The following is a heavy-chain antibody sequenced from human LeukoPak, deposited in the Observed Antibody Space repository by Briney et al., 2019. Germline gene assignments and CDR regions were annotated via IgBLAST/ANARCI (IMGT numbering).Heavy chain of an antibody. J-gene: IGHJ4*02. V-gene: IGHV4-59*01. CDR2: IYYSGST. CDR1: GGSISSYY. D-gene: IGHD3-22*01. Sequence: SETLSLTCTVSGGSISSYYWSWIRQPPGKGLEWIGYIYYSGSTNYNPSLKSRVTISVDTSKNQFSLKLSSVTAADTAVYYCARDNYYDSSGYDYWGQGTLVTVSS. CDR3: ARDNYYDSSGYDY.